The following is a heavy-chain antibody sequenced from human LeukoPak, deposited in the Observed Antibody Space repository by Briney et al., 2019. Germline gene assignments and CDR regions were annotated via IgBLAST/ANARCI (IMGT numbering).Heavy chain of an antibody. CDR2: IKEDGSDK. D-gene: IGHD5-12*01. CDR3: ARDIGYHTFDY. J-gene: IGHJ4*02. CDR1: GFTFSNFW. V-gene: IGHV3-7*05. Sequence: GGSLRLSCAASGFTFSNFWMAWVRQAPGKGLEWVAHIKEDGSDKKYVDSVKGRFTISRDNPKNSLYLQTNSLRAEDTAVYYCARDIGYHTFDYWGQGGLVTASS.